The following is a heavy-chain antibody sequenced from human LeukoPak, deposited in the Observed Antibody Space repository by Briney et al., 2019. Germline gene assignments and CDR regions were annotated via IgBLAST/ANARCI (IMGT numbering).Heavy chain of an antibody. CDR2: IYYSGST. Sequence: SETLSLTCTVSGGSVSSGSYYWSWIRQPPGKVLEWIGYIYYSGSTNYNPSLKSRVTISVDTSKNQFSLKLSSVTAADTAVYYCARDSPTTGYSSGWYEDDAFDIWGQGTMVTVSS. V-gene: IGHV4-61*01. CDR3: ARDSPTTGYSSGWYEDDAFDI. J-gene: IGHJ3*02. D-gene: IGHD6-19*01. CDR1: GGSVSSGSYY.